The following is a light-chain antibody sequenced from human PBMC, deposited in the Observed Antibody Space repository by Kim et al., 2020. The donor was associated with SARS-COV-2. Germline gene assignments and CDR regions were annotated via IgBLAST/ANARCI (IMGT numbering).Light chain of an antibody. Sequence: VSPGDSATLSCRASQSVSSNLAWYQQNPGQAPRLLIYGASTRATGLPARFSGSGSGTEFTLTISSLQSEDFAVYYCQQYNTWPLITFGQGTKLEI. V-gene: IGKV3-15*01. CDR3: QQYNTWPLIT. CDR2: GAS. CDR1: QSVSSN. J-gene: IGKJ2*01.